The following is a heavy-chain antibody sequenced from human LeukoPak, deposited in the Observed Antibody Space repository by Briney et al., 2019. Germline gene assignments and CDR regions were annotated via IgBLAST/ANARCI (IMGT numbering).Heavy chain of an antibody. Sequence: GGSLRLSCTASGFTFGDYAMSWVRQAPGKGLEWVGFIRSKAYGGTTEYAASVKGRFTISRDDSKSIAYLQMNSLKTKDTAVYYCTSSYGMDVWGEGTTVTVSS. J-gene: IGHJ6*04. CDR1: GFTFGDYA. CDR2: IRSKAYGGTT. CDR3: TSSYGMDV. V-gene: IGHV3-49*04.